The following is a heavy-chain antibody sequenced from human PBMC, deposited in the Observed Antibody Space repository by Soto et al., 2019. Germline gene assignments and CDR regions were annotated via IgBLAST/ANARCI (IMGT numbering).Heavy chain of an antibody. Sequence: SETLSLTCAVYGGSFSGYYWSWIRQPPGKGLEWIGETNHSGSTNYNPSLKSRVTISVDTSKNQFSLKLSSVTAADTAVYYCARVELRYFDWLFKGFDYWGQGTLVTVSS. V-gene: IGHV4-34*01. D-gene: IGHD3-9*01. J-gene: IGHJ4*02. CDR1: GGSFSGYY. CDR2: TNHSGST. CDR3: ARVELRYFDWLFKGFDY.